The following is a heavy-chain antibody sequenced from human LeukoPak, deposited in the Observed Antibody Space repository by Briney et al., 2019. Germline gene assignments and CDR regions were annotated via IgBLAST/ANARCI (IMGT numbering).Heavy chain of an antibody. CDR1: GASISSGGYY. V-gene: IGHV4-39*01. CDR3: ARHVPDYGDYVSGSFDY. Sequence: PSETLSLTCTVSGASISSGGYYWSWLRQHPGKGLEWIGYIYYSGSTYYNPSPKSRFTISVDTSKNQFSLKLSSVTAADTAVYYCARHVPDYGDYVSGSFDYWGQGTLVTVSS. J-gene: IGHJ4*02. D-gene: IGHD4-17*01. CDR2: IYYSGST.